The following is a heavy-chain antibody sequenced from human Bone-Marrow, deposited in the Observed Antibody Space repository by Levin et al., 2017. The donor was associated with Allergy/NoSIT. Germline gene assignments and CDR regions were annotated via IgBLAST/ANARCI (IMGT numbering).Heavy chain of an antibody. D-gene: IGHD6-19*01. Sequence: ASVKVSCKASGYTFTGYFMHWVRQAPGQGLEWMGWINPNNGETNYGQKFQGRVTMTRDTSISTAYMELSSLRSDDTAVYYCAKVRAGTVGFDFWGQGTLVTASS. CDR2: INPNNGET. CDR3: AKVRAGTVGFDF. J-gene: IGHJ4*02. CDR1: GYTFTGYF. V-gene: IGHV1-2*02.